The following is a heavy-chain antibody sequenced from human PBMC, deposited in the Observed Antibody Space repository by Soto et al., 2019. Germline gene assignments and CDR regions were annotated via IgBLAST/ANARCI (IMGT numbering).Heavy chain of an antibody. CDR2: IYSSENT. Sequence: PLSLSCTASGGYVLRTFYSGGWIRQSPGKGLEWIGTIYSSENTYYNPSLLSRVTISVDTSMNEFSLRLSAVTAADTAVYYCARLNGYCVSTCCNGYHGM. J-gene: IGHJ6*01. CDR3: ARLNGYCVSTCCNGYHGM. D-gene: IGHD2-2*03. V-gene: IGHV4-39*01. CDR1: GGYVLRTFYS.